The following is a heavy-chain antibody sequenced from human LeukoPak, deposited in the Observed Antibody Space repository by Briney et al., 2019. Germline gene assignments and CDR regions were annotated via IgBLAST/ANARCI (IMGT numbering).Heavy chain of an antibody. D-gene: IGHD2-2*02. CDR3: ARTPPYCTSTSCYNDY. CDR2: INPNSGAT. J-gene: IGHJ4*02. V-gene: IGHV1-2*02. CDR1: GYTFTIYY. Sequence: ASVKVSCKASGYTFTIYYMHWVRQAPGQGLEWMGWINPNSGATSYAQRFQGRVTMTRDTSISTAYMELSGLTSDDTAVYYCARTPPYCTSTSCYNDYWGQGTLVTVSS.